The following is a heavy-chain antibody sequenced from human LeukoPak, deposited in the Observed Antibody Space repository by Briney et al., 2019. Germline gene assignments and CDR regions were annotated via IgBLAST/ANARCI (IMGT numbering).Heavy chain of an antibody. CDR3: ARDRYYGSGSYYIDY. CDR2: VSYDGNNK. D-gene: IGHD3-10*01. V-gene: IGHV3-30*04. Sequence: PGGSLRLSCAASGFTFSSYALHWVRQPPGKGLEWVAVVSYDGNNKFYADSVKGRFTISRDNSKNTLYLQMNSLRVEDTAVCYCARDRYYGSGSYYIDYWGQGTLVTVSS. CDR1: GFTFSSYA. J-gene: IGHJ4*02.